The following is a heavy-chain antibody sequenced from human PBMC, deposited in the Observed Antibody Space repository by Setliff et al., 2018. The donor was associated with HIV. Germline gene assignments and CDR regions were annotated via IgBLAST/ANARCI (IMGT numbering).Heavy chain of an antibody. D-gene: IGHD6-19*01. V-gene: IGHV4-4*09. Sequence: SETLSLTCTVSGGSISTYYWSWFRQPPGKGLEWIGYIYTSGSTRYNPSLKSRVIISLDTSQNQFSLKVTSMTAADTAVYYCARHRRYSSGWLFDYWGQGTLVTVSS. CDR1: GGSISTYY. CDR3: ARHRRYSSGWLFDY. CDR2: IYTSGST. J-gene: IGHJ4*02.